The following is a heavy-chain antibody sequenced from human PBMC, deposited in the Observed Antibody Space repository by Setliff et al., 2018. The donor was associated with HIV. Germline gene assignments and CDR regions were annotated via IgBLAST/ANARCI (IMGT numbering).Heavy chain of an antibody. V-gene: IGHV4-59*01. J-gene: IGHJ4*02. Sequence: PSETLSLTCTVSGGSISSYYWSWLRQPPGKGLEWIGYIYYSGSTNYNPSLKSRVTISVDTSQNQFSLKLSSVTAADTAVYSCARGPPALYDSSGLFDYWGQGTLVTVSS. CDR1: GGSISSYY. CDR2: IYYSGST. CDR3: ARGPPALYDSSGLFDY. D-gene: IGHD3-22*01.